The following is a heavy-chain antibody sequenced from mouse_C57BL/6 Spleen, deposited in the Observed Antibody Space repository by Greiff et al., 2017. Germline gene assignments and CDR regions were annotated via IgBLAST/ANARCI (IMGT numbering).Heavy chain of an antibody. V-gene: IGHV5-4*01. J-gene: IGHJ4*01. D-gene: IGHD2-2*01. CDR3: ARGGLPYAMDY. Sequence: EVQRVESGGGLVKPGGSLKLSCAASGFTFSSYAMSWVRQTPEKRLEWVATISDGGSYTYYPDNVKGRFTISRDTAKNNLYLQMSHLKSEDTAMYYCARGGLPYAMDYWGQGTSVTVSS. CDR1: GFTFSSYA. CDR2: ISDGGSYT.